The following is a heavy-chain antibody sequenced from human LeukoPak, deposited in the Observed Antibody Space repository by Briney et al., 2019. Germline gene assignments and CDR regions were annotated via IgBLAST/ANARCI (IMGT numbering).Heavy chain of an antibody. CDR2: IYTSGST. V-gene: IGHV4-61*02. D-gene: IGHD4-17*01. J-gene: IGHJ6*03. Sequence: PSETLSLTCTVSGGSISSGSYYWSWIRQPAGKGLEWIGRIYTSGSTNYNPSLKSRVTISVDTSKNQFSLKLSSVTAADTAVYYCARDGAPLMTTVTSFYYYYMDVWGKGTTVTVSS. CDR3: ARDGAPLMTTVTSFYYYYMDV. CDR1: GGSISSGSYY.